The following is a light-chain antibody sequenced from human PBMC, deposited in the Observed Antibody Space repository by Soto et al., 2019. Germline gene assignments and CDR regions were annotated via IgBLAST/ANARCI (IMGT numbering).Light chain of an antibody. V-gene: IGLV2-14*01. J-gene: IGLJ1*01. CDR1: SSDVGGYNY. CDR3: CSHAGSYTFRV. CDR2: EVS. Sequence: QSVLTQPASVSGSPGQSITISCTGTSSDVGGYNYVSWYQQHPGKAPKLMIYEVSNRPSGVSNRFSGSKSGNTASLTISGLQVEDEADYYCCSHAGSYTFRVFGTGTKVTVL.